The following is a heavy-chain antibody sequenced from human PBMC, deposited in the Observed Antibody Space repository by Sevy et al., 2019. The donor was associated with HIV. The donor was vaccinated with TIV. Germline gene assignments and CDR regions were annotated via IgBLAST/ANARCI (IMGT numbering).Heavy chain of an antibody. J-gene: IGHJ6*02. Sequence: GGSLRLSCAASGFTFSSYWMHWVRQAPGKGLVWVSRINSDGSSTSYADSVKGRFTISRDNAKNTLYLQMNSLRAEDTAVYYCARDGGYSYGSNYYYYGMDVWGQRTTVTVSS. V-gene: IGHV3-74*01. D-gene: IGHD5-18*01. CDR1: GFTFSSYW. CDR3: ARDGGYSYGSNYYYYGMDV. CDR2: INSDGSST.